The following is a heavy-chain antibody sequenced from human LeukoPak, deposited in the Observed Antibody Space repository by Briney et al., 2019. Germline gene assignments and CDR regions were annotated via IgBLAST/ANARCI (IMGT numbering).Heavy chain of an antibody. J-gene: IGHJ3*02. V-gene: IGHV1-69*04. CDR3: ARWDYDSSGYLSISSGAFDI. D-gene: IGHD3-22*01. Sequence: GSSVKVSCKASGGTFSSYAISWVRQAPGQGLEWMGRIIPILGIANYAQKFQGRVTITADKSTSTAYMELSSLRSEDTAVFYCARWDYDSSGYLSISSGAFDIWGQGTMVTVSS. CDR1: GGTFSSYA. CDR2: IIPILGIA.